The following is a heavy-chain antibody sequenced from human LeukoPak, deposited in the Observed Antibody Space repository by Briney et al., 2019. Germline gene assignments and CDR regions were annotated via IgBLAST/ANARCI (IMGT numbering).Heavy chain of an antibody. CDR3: ARPYDSSGYYIRGAFDI. CDR1: GGSVNSHY. CDR2: LYFSGST. Sequence: SETLSLTCTVSGGSVNSHYWSWIRQTPGKGLEWIGYLYFSGSTGYNPSLKSRVSISVETSKNQFSLRLSSVTAADTAVYYCARPYDSSGYYIRGAFDIWGQGAMVTVS. J-gene: IGHJ3*02. D-gene: IGHD3-22*01. V-gene: IGHV4-59*02.